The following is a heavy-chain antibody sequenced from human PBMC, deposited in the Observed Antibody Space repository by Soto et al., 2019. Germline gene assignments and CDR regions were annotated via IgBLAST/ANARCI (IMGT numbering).Heavy chain of an antibody. J-gene: IGHJ6*02. V-gene: IGHV4-31*03. CDR3: ARDFSTVGYYYGMDV. CDR2: IYYSGST. D-gene: IGHD3-3*01. Sequence: SETLSLTCTVSGGSISSGGYYWGWIRQHPGKGLEWIGYIYYSGSTYYNPSLKSRVTISVDTSKNQFSLKLSSVTAADTAVYYCARDFSTVGYYYGMDVWGQGTTVTVSS. CDR1: GGSISSGGYY.